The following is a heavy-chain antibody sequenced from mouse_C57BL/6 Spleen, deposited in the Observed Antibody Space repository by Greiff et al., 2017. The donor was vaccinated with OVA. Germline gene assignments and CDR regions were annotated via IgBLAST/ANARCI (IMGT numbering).Heavy chain of an antibody. CDR2: IWSGGST. V-gene: IGHV2-2*01. CDR1: GFSLTSYG. D-gene: IGHD2-4*01. CDR3: ANSYDEYDVGFAG. Sequence: VQLKESGPGLVQPSQCLSITCTVSGFSLTSYGVHWVRQSPGKGLEWLGVIWSGGSTDYNAAFISSLSIRKDNYKSKVFYKMNSLQADDTAIYYCANSYDEYDVGFAGWGKGTLVTVSA. J-gene: IGHJ3*01.